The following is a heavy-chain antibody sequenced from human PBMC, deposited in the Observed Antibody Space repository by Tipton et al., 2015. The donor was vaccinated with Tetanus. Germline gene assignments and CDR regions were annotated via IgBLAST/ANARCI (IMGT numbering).Heavy chain of an antibody. CDR1: GGSMSTSDHY. CDR3: ARLREIVSRSGWDFDY. J-gene: IGHJ4*02. D-gene: IGHD5/OR15-5a*01. V-gene: IGHV4-39*02. CDR2: LSYSGRT. Sequence: TLSLTCIVSGGSMSTSDHYGAWVRQSPGQGLEWIGSLSYSGRTYYNPSLKSRVTMSVDTSKKDFSVRLRSVTAADTAVYYCARLREIVSRSGWDFDYWGQGILVTVSS.